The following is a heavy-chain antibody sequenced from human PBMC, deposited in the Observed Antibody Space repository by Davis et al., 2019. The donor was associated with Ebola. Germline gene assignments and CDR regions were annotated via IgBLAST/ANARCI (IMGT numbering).Heavy chain of an antibody. CDR2: IYYSGST. CDR3: ARAPPVYYYDSSGYHARGYFDY. J-gene: IGHJ4*02. CDR1: GGSIRSYY. Sequence: SDPLSPPFTVPGGSIRSYYWRWNRQPPGRGLEWIGNIYYSGSTNYNPSLKSRVTISVDTSKNQFSLKLSSVTAADTAVYYCARAPPVYYYDSSGYHARGYFDYWGQGTLVTVSS. D-gene: IGHD3-22*01. V-gene: IGHV4-59*01.